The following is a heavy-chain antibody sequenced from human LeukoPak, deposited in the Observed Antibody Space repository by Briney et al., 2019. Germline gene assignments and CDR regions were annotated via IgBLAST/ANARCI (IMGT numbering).Heavy chain of an antibody. CDR3: AREESGGYFDY. V-gene: IGHV1-46*01. Sequence: GASVKVSCKASGYXFTNYYMHWVRQAPGQGLEWLGLISPTGSSTNYAQKFRGRVTMTRDTSTTTVYMELSSLRSEDTAVYYCAREESGGYFDYWGQGTLVTVSS. D-gene: IGHD2-8*02. CDR2: ISPTGSST. J-gene: IGHJ4*02. CDR1: GYXFTNYY.